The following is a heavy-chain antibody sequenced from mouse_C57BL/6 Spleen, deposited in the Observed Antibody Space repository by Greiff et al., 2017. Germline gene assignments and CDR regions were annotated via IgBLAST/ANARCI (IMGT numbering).Heavy chain of an antibody. CDR2: IYPGDGDT. V-gene: IGHV1-82*01. CDR1: GYAFSSSW. Sequence: VQLKESGPELVKPGASVKISCQASGYAFSSSWMNWVKQRPGKGLEWIGRIYPGDGDTNYNGKFKGKATLTAAKSSSTAYLQLSSLTSEDSAVYFCARGRGLRYYFDYWGQGTTLTVSS. D-gene: IGHD1-1*01. J-gene: IGHJ2*01. CDR3: ARGRGLRYYFDY.